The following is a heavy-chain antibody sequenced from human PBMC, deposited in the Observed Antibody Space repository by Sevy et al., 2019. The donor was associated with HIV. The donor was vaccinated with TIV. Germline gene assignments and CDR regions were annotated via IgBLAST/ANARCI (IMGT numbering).Heavy chain of an antibody. Sequence: SQTLSLTCAIYGGSFSGYYWSWIRQPPGKGLEWIGEINHSGSTNYNPSLKSRVTISVDTSKNQFSLKLSSVTAADTAVYYCARLYSRALYYYYYGMDVWGQGTTVTVSS. CDR2: INHSGST. V-gene: IGHV4-34*01. J-gene: IGHJ6*02. CDR3: ARLYSRALYYYYYGMDV. D-gene: IGHD6-13*01. CDR1: GGSFSGYY.